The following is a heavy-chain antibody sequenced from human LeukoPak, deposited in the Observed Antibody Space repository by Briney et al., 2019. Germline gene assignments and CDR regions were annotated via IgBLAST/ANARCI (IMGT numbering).Heavy chain of an antibody. CDR3: ARPSLWFGDVSYYMDV. CDR2: IYTSGST. Sequence: SETLSLTCTVSGGSISSYYWSWIRQPAGKGLEWIGRIYTSGSTNYNPSLQSRVSMSVDTSKNQFSLKLSSVTAADTAVYYCARPSLWFGDVSYYMDVWGKGTTVTVSS. CDR1: GGSISSYY. D-gene: IGHD3-10*01. J-gene: IGHJ6*03. V-gene: IGHV4-4*07.